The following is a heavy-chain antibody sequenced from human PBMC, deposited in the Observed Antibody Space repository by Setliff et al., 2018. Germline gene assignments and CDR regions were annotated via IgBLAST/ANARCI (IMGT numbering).Heavy chain of an antibody. J-gene: IGHJ6*03. CDR1: GGSISSYY. V-gene: IGHV4-4*07. CDR3: ASEQWLDQPGYYYMDV. CDR2: IYIGGSA. Sequence: KPSETLSLTCTVSGGSISSYYWSWIRQPAGKGLEWIGHIYIGGSANYNPSLKSRVTMSIDTSKNQFSLKLNSVTAADMAGYYCASEQWLDQPGYYYMDVWAKGTTVTVSS. D-gene: IGHD6-19*01.